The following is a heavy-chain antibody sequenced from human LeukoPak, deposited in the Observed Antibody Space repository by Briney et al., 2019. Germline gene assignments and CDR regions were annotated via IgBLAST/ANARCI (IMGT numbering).Heavy chain of an antibody. CDR2: LSDAGVRI. CDR1: GFAFGTHW. J-gene: IGHJ4*02. CDR3: ANTHCDSSPIVWNF. Sequence: GGSLRLSCAASGFAFGTHWMNWVRQAPGKGLEWVSGLSDAGVRIFYSDSVKGRFTISRDNSKNTLYLQMDSLRAEDTAVYYCANTHCDSSPIVWNFWGQGTLVTVSS. D-gene: IGHD6-6*01. V-gene: IGHV3-23*01.